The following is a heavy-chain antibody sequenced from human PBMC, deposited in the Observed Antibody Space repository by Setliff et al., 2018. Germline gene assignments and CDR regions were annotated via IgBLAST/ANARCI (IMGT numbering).Heavy chain of an antibody. Sequence: ASVKVSCKALGGIFSSSGVSWVRQAPGQGLGWMGRSIPILHTTNYAQKFQGRVTITVDESTTTAYMELNSLRSEDTALYYWARELRSPYWNIDLWGQGTMVTVSS. V-gene: IGHV1-69*11. CDR2: SIPILHTT. J-gene: IGHJ5*02. CDR1: GGIFSSSG. D-gene: IGHD3-16*01. CDR3: ARELRSPYWNIDL.